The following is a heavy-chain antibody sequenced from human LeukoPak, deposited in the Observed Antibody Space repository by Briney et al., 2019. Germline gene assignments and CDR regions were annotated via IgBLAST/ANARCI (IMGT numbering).Heavy chain of an antibody. J-gene: IGHJ4*02. V-gene: IGHV4-4*07. CDR2: SYTTGRT. CDR1: GGSIGSYY. CDR3: ARSGGSGFQLDS. Sequence: SETLSLTCTVSGGSIGSYYWSWVRQPAGKGLEWIGRSYTTGRTIYNPSLKSRVTMSLDTSKNQLSLNLSSVTAADTAVYYCARSGGSGFQLDSWGQGTLVTVS. D-gene: IGHD1-26*01.